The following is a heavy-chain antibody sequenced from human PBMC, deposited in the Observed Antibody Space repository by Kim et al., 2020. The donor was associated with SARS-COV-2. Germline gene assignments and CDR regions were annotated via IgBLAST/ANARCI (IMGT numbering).Heavy chain of an antibody. CDR3: AKVKDYYDSSGYLNNWFD. CDR2: ISYDGSNK. J-gene: IGHJ5*02. Sequence: LSLTCAASGFTFSSYGMHWVRQAPGKGLEWVAVISYDGSNKYYADSVKGRFTISRDNSKNTLYLQMNSLRAEDTAVYYCAKVKDYYDSSGYLNNWFD. CDR1: GFTFSSYG. D-gene: IGHD3-22*01. V-gene: IGHV3-30*18.